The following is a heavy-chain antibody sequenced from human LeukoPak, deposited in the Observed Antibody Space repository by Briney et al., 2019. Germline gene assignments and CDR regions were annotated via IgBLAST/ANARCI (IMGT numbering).Heavy chain of an antibody. CDR1: GYRFISYW. CDR3: ARGSGWYSEY. CDR2: IYPSDSDT. Sequence: GESLQICCKGSGYRFISYWNGWVRQMPGKGLEWMGIIYPSDSDTRYSPSFQGQVTISADKSISTAYLQWSSLKASDTARYYCARGSGWYSEYWGQGTLITVSS. J-gene: IGHJ4*02. D-gene: IGHD6-19*01. V-gene: IGHV5-51*01.